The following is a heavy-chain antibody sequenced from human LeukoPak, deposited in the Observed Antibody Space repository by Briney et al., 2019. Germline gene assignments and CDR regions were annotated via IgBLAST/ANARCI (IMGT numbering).Heavy chain of an antibody. V-gene: IGHV1-8*01. CDR1: GYPFTTWE. J-gene: IGHJ5*02. D-gene: IGHD1-14*01. CDR3: ARGPRNDP. CDR2: MHPNGGNT. Sequence: ASVKVSCKTSGYPFTTWEINWVRQAAGQGLEWMGWMHPNGGNTAYAQKFQGRVTMTRDTSISTACMELSGLTSDDTAVYFCARGPRNDPWGQGTLVTVSS.